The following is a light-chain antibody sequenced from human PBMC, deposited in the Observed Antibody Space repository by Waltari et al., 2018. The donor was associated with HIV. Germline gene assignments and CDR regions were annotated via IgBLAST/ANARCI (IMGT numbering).Light chain of an antibody. CDR1: SSNIGNNY. Sequence: ISCSGSSSNIGNNYVSWYQQLPGTAPKLLIYDNNKRPSGIPDRFSGSKSGTSATLGITGLQTGDEADYYCGTWDSSLSAVVFGGGTKPDRP. CDR2: DNN. CDR3: GTWDSSLSAVV. J-gene: IGLJ2*01. V-gene: IGLV1-51*01.